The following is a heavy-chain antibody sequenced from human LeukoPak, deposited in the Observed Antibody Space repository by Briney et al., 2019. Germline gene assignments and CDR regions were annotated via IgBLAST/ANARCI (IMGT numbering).Heavy chain of an antibody. CDR1: GGTFSSYA. D-gene: IGHD3-3*01. CDR3: ARDRPDFWSGYYIVDP. J-gene: IGHJ5*02. Sequence: RASVKVSCKASGGTFSSYAMNWVRQAPGQGLEWMGWINTNTGNPTYAQGFTGRFVFSLDTSVSTAYLQISSLKAEDTAVYYCARDRPDFWSGYYIVDPWGQGTLVTVSS. CDR2: INTNTGNP. V-gene: IGHV7-4-1*02.